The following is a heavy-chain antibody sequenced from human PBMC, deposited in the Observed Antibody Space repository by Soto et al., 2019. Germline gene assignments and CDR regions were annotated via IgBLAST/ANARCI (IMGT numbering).Heavy chain of an antibody. D-gene: IGHD6-6*01. CDR1: GFTFSSAW. CDR2: IKSKTDGGTT. J-gene: IGHJ4*02. Sequence: EVQLVESGGGLVKPGGSLRLSCAASGFTFSSAWMNWVRQAPGKGLEWVGRIKSKTDGGTTDYAAPVKGRLTISRDDSKNMLYLQLDSLKTEDTAMYYCTARVAASPFWGQGTLVTVSS. V-gene: IGHV3-15*07. CDR3: TARVAASPF.